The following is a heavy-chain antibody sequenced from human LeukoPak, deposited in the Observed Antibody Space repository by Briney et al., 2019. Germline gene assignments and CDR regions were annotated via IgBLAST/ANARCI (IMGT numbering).Heavy chain of an antibody. CDR2: INPNSGGT. V-gene: IGHV1-2*02. CDR1: VYTFTGHY. CDR3: ARGTWFGELYAFDI. J-gene: IGHJ3*02. D-gene: IGHD3-10*01. Sequence: ASVKVSCKASVYTFTGHYIHWVRQAPGQGLEWMGWINPNSGGTNYAQKFQGRVTMTRDTSISTAYMELSRLRSDDTAVYYCARGTWFGELYAFDIWGQGTMVTVSS.